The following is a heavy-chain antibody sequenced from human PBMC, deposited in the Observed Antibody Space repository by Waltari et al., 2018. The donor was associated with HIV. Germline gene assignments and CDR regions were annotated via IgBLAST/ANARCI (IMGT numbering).Heavy chain of an antibody. CDR2: ISGGGATT. CDR3: MKEASLMVWAPEKSPV. J-gene: IGHJ3*01. CDR1: GFTFGDYG. V-gene: IGHV3-23*01. Sequence: LESGGDFVQPGGRLRLSCVGSGFTFGDYGMSWVRQSPGRGLQWISHISGGGATTSYADSVKGRFTIFRENSRNTLYLQLNDLRTEDTAVYFCMKEASLMVWAPEKSPVWGRGTSVTVSP. D-gene: IGHD3-10*01.